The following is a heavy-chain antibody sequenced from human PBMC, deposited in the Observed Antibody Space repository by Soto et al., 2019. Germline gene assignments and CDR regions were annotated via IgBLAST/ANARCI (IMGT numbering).Heavy chain of an antibody. V-gene: IGHV3-30*18. CDR2: ISYDGSNK. Sequence: GGSLRLSCAASGFTFSSYGMHWVRQAPGKGLEWVAVISYDGSNKYYADSVKGRFTISRDNSKNTLYLQMNSLRAEDTAVYYCAKDLLEWLFLFDYWGQGTLVTVSS. CDR1: GFTFSSYG. CDR3: AKDLLEWLFLFDY. D-gene: IGHD3-3*01. J-gene: IGHJ4*02.